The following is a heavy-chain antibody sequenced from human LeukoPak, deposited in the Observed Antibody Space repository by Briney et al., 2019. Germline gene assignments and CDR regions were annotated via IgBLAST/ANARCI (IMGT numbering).Heavy chain of an antibody. Sequence: ASVKVSCKASGGTFSSYAISWVRQAPGQGLEWMGRIIPIFGTANYAQKFQGRVTITTDESTSTAYMELSSLRSEDTAVYYCVRGGDDFWSGYRRPNWFDPWGQGTLVTVSS. V-gene: IGHV1-69*05. J-gene: IGHJ5*02. CDR2: IIPIFGTA. D-gene: IGHD3-3*01. CDR3: VRGGDDFWSGYRRPNWFDP. CDR1: GGTFSSYA.